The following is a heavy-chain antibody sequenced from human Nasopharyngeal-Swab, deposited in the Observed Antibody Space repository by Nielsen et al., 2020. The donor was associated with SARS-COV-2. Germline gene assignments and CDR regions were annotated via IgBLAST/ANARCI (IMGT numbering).Heavy chain of an antibody. CDR3: ATHYYDSSGYYYWFDP. Sequence: SETLSLTCTVSGDSISSSTYYWGWLRQPPGKGLEWIGSIYYSGSTYYSPSLKSRVTISVDTSKNQFSLKLSSVTAADTAVYYCATHYYDSSGYYYWFDPWGQGTLVTVSS. CDR2: IYYSGST. J-gene: IGHJ5*02. CDR1: GDSISSSTYY. V-gene: IGHV4-39*01. D-gene: IGHD3-22*01.